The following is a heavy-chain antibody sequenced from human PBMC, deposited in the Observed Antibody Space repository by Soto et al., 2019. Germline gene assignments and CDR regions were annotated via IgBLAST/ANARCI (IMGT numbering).Heavy chain of an antibody. CDR3: ARDKGDGAGSYYGY. J-gene: IGHJ4*02. Sequence: QVQLVQSGAEVKKPGASVKVSCKASGYTFTSYGINWVRQAPGQGLEWMGWISAYNGNTNYAQKLQGRVTMTTDTTTSTANTELRSLRSDGTAVYYGARDKGDGAGSYYGYWGQGTLVTVSS. D-gene: IGHD3-10*01. CDR2: ISAYNGNT. CDR1: GYTFTSYG. V-gene: IGHV1-18*01.